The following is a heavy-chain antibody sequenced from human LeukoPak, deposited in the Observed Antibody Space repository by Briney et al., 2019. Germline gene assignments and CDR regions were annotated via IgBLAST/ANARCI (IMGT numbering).Heavy chain of an antibody. CDR3: TTRLNCRGGSCIEFDY. D-gene: IGHD2-15*01. CDR2: IKSKTDGGTT. Sequence: GGSLRLSCAASGFTFSNAWMSWVRQAPGKGLEWVGRIKSKTDGGTTDYAAPVKGRFTTSRDDSKNTLYLQMNSLKTEDTAVYYCTTRLNCRGGSCIEFDYWGQGALVTVSS. J-gene: IGHJ4*02. CDR1: GFTFSNAW. V-gene: IGHV3-15*01.